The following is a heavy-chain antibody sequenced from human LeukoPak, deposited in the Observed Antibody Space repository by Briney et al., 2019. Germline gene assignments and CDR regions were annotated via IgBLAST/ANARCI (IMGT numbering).Heavy chain of an antibody. V-gene: IGHV3-23*01. CDR2: ISGSGGST. J-gene: IGHJ6*03. Sequence: PGGSLRLSCAASGFTFSSYAMSWVRQAPGKGLEWVSAISGSGGSTYYADSVKGRFTISRDNSKNTLYLQMNSLRAEDTAVYYCAEAGGHPTTRIAAAGYYYYMDVWGKGTTVTVSS. CDR3: AEAGGHPTTRIAAAGYYYYMDV. CDR1: GFTFSSYA. D-gene: IGHD6-13*01.